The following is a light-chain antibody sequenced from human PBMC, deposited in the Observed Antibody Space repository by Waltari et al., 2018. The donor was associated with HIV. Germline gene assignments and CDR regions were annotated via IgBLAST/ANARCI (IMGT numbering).Light chain of an antibody. CDR2: NHN. J-gene: IGLJ2*01. V-gene: IGLV1-44*01. CDR1: SSNIGSNT. CDR3: AAWDDSLNGHVV. Sequence: QSVLTRPPSASGTPGQRVTISCSGSSSNIGSNTVNWYQQLPGAAHKRLIYNHNQRPSWVPDRFSGSKSGTSASLAISGLQSEDEADYYCAAWDDSLNGHVVFGGGTKLTVL.